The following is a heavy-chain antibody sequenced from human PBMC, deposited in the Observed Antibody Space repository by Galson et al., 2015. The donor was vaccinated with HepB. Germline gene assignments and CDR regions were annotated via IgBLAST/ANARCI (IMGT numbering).Heavy chain of an antibody. CDR2: IGVRGTT. D-gene: IGHD1-1*01. CDR1: GFTFSRLG. J-gene: IGHJ4*02. CDR3: AKGTTDIDY. V-gene: IGHV3-23*01. Sequence: SLRLSCAASGFTFSRLGMTWVRQAPGKGLECVSAIGVRGTTDYSDSVKGRFIISRDNSKNMLYLQMNNLRAEDTAVYYCAKGTTDIDYWGQETLVTVSS.